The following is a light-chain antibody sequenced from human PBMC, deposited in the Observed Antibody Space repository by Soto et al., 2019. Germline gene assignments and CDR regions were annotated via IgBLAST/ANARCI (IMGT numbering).Light chain of an antibody. Sequence: QSVLTQPPSASGTPGQRVTISCSGSSSKIGSNTVNWYQQLPGTAPKLLIYSNNQRPSGVPDRFSGSKSGTSASLAISGLQSEDEADYYCSSYTSSSLYVFGTGTKLTVL. CDR3: SSYTSSSLYV. CDR1: SSKIGSNT. J-gene: IGLJ1*01. CDR2: SNN. V-gene: IGLV1-44*01.